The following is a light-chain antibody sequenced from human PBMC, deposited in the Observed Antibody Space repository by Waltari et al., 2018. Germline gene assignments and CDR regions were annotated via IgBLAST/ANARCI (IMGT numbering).Light chain of an antibody. CDR3: STWDDSLGGPV. CDR2: RNN. Sequence: QPVLTQPPSASGTPGQRVTISCSGSSPNLGRNSIYWFQQLPGTAPKLLSYRNNQRPSGVPDRFSGYKSGTSASLAISGLQSEDEADYYCSTWDDSLGGPVFGGGTKLTVL. J-gene: IGLJ3*02. CDR1: SPNLGRNS. V-gene: IGLV1-47*01.